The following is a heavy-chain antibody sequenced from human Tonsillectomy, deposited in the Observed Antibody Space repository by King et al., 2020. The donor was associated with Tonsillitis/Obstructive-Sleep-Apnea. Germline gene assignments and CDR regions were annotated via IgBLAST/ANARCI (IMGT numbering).Heavy chain of an antibody. CDR1: GFTFSNYG. Sequence: QLVQSGGGVVQPGRSLRLSCAASGFTFSNYGMHWVRQAPGKGLEWVAVIWYDGSNKYYADSVKGRFTISRDNSKNTLYLQMNSLRAEDTAVYYCARGGRVALVTHYGMDVWGQGTPVTVSS. CDR2: IWYDGSNK. D-gene: IGHD1-26*01. J-gene: IGHJ6*02. V-gene: IGHV3-33*01. CDR3: ARGGRVALVTHYGMDV.